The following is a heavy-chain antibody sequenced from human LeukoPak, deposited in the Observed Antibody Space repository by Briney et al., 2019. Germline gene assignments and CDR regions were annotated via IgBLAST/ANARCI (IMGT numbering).Heavy chain of an antibody. D-gene: IGHD3-10*01. Sequence: SETLSLTCTVSGGSISSYYWSWIRQPPGKGLEWIGYIYYSGSTNYNPSLKSRVTISVDTSKNQFSLKLSSVTAADTAVYYCAREAIYGSGSLDYWGQGTLVIVSS. CDR3: AREAIYGSGSLDY. CDR2: IYYSGST. CDR1: GGSISSYY. V-gene: IGHV4-59*01. J-gene: IGHJ4*02.